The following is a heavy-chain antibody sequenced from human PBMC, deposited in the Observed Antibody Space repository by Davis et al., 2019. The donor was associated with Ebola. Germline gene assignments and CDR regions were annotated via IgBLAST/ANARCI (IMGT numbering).Heavy chain of an antibody. CDR2: IYPGDSDT. CDR1: GYSFTSYW. V-gene: IGHV5-51*01. D-gene: IGHD5-12*01. J-gene: IGHJ4*02. Sequence: GESLMIPCQGSGYSFTSYWIGWVRQLPGKGLEWMGIIYPGDSDTRYSPSFQGQVTISADKSISTAYLQWSSLKASDTAMYYCARGGDIVATHFDYWGQGTLVTVSS. CDR3: ARGGDIVATHFDY.